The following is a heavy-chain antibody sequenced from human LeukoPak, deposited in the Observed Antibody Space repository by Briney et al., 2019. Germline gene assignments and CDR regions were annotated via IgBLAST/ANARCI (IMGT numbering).Heavy chain of an antibody. V-gene: IGHV3-30*04. Sequence: TGGSLRLSCAASGFTFSSYAMHWVRQAPGKGLEWVAVISYDGSNKYYADSVKGRFTISRDNSKNTLYLQMNSLRAEDTAVYYCARDLSYYYDSSGYYSGFDYWGQGTLVTVSS. CDR2: ISYDGSNK. J-gene: IGHJ4*02. D-gene: IGHD3-22*01. CDR1: GFTFSSYA. CDR3: ARDLSYYYDSSGYYSGFDY.